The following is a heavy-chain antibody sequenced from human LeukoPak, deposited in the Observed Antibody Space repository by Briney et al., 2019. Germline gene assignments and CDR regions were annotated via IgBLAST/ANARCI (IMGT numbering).Heavy chain of an antibody. J-gene: IGHJ4*02. Sequence: GGSLRLSCAASGFIFSSYGMHWVRQAPGKGLEWVAVISYVGGNKYYTDSVRGRFTISRDNSKTTLYLQMNSLRTEDTAVYDCAKGGEMDKIRGYFDYLGQGTLVTLSS. CDR1: GFIFSSYG. CDR3: AKGGEMDKIRGYFDY. CDR2: ISYVGGNK. V-gene: IGHV3-30*18. D-gene: IGHD5-24*01.